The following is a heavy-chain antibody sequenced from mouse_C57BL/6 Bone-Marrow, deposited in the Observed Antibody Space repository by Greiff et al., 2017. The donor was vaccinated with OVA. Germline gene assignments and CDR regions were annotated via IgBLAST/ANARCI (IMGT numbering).Heavy chain of an antibody. V-gene: IGHV1-55*01. CDR2: IYPGSGST. J-gene: IGHJ2*01. CDR1: GYTFTSYW. D-gene: IGHD2-3*01. CDR3: ARDDGYYFDY. Sequence: QVQLKQSGAELLKPGASVKMSCKASGYTFTSYWITWVKQRPGQGLEWIGDIYPGSGSTNYNEKFKSKATLTVDTSSSTAYMQLSSLTSEDSAVYYCARDDGYYFDYGGQGTTLTVSS.